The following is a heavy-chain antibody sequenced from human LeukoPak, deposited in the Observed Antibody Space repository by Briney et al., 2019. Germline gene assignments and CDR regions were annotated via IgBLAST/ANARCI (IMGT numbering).Heavy chain of an antibody. Sequence: GGSLRLSCAASGLTFKNFAMSWVRQAPGKGLEWLAVSSGDEDSTHYADSVRGHFVMSKDNSKNISFLHMNSLRAEDTAVYFCPIDVMTGFCSGWHCGFWGQGTLVTVSS. CDR1: GLTFKNFA. CDR2: SSGDEDST. D-gene: IGHD6-19*01. V-gene: IGHV3-23*01. J-gene: IGHJ4*02. CDR3: PIDVMTGFCSGWHCGF.